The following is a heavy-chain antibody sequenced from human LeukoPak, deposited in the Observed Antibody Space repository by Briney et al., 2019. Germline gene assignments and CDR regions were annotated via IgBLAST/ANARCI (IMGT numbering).Heavy chain of an antibody. Sequence: SETLSLTCAVYGGSFSGYYWSWIRQPPGKGLEWIGEINHSGSTNYNPSLKSRVTISVDTSKNQFSLKLSSVTAADTAVYYCARGPSRYSSSWLVKGYSGSYFDYWGQGTLVTVSS. CDR1: GGSFSGYY. J-gene: IGHJ4*02. V-gene: IGHV4-34*01. D-gene: IGHD6-13*01. CDR3: ARGPSRYSSSWLVKGYSGSYFDY. CDR2: INHSGST.